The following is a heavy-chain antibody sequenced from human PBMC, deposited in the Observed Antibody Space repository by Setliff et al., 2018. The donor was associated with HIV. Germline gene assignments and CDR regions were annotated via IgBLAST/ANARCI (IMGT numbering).Heavy chain of an antibody. V-gene: IGHV1-46*01. J-gene: IGHJ6*03. Sequence: RASVKVSCKASGYTFTTYPMHWVRQAPGQGLEWMGVINTSGGSAGYAEKFRGRVTMTRDTSTNTVYMDLRNLRSEDTAVYYCARAYPWGYVDYYYMDVWGKGTTVTVSS. CDR1: GYTFTTYP. D-gene: IGHD3-16*01. CDR2: INTSGGSA. CDR3: ARAYPWGYVDYYYMDV.